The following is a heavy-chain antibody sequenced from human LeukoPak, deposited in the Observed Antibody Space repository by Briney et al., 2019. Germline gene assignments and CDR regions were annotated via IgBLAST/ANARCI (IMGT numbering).Heavy chain of an antibody. Sequence: GGSLRLSCAASGFTFSSYGMHWVRQAPGKGLEWVAFIRYDGSNKYYADSVQGRFTISRDNSKNTLYLQMNSLRAEDTAVYYCARDRHSSSWSYFDQWGQGNLVIVSS. CDR3: ARDRHSSSWSYFDQ. V-gene: IGHV3-30*02. D-gene: IGHD6-13*01. J-gene: IGHJ4*02. CDR2: IRYDGSNK. CDR1: GFTFSSYG.